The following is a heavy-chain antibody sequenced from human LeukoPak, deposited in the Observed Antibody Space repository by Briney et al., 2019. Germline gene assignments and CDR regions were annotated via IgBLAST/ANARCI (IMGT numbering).Heavy chain of an antibody. CDR2: FDPADGDT. CDR1: GYTLTERS. Sequence: ASVKVSCKVSGYTLTERSMHWVRQSPGKGLEWMGGFDPADGDTVYAQHLEGRVTMTLDTSTDTAYVEPSGLRSEDTAVYYCATSRDLFNFDYWGQGTLDIVSS. D-gene: IGHD3-10*01. J-gene: IGHJ4*02. V-gene: IGHV1-24*01. CDR3: ATSRDLFNFDY.